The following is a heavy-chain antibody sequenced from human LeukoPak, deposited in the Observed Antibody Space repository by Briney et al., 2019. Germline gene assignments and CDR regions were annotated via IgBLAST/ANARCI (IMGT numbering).Heavy chain of an antibody. CDR3: ARDQGFLEWLLYHDY. D-gene: IGHD3-3*01. CDR1: GFTFSDYY. Sequence: PGGSLRLSCAASGFTFSDYYMSWIRQAPGKGLEWVSYISSSGSTIYYADSVKGRFTISRDNAKNSLYLQMNSLRAEDTAVYYCARDQGFLEWLLYHDYWGQGTLVTVSS. CDR2: ISSSGSTI. J-gene: IGHJ4*02. V-gene: IGHV3-11*01.